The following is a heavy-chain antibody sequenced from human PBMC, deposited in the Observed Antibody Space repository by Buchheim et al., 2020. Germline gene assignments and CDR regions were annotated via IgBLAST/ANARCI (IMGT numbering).Heavy chain of an antibody. Sequence: QVQLQQWGAGLLKPSETLSLTCAVYGGSFSGYYWSWIRQPPGKGLEWIGEINHSGSTNSNPSLKSRVTISVDTSKNQFSLKLSSVTAADTAVYYCARGRVAGLGGDYWGQGTL. V-gene: IGHV4-34*01. D-gene: IGHD6-19*01. CDR3: ARGRVAGLGGDY. J-gene: IGHJ4*02. CDR2: INHSGST. CDR1: GGSFSGYY.